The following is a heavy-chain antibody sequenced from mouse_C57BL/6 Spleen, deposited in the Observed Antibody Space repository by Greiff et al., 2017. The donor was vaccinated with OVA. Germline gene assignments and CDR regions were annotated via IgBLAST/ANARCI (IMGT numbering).Heavy chain of an antibody. Sequence: EVQLQESGPGLVKPSQSLSLTCSVPGYSITSGYYWNWIRQFPGNKLEWMGYISYDGSNNYNPSLKNRISITRDTSKNQFFLKLKSVTTEDTATYYCARGSIDWYFDVWGTGTTVTVSS. CDR1: GYSITSGYY. CDR3: ARGSIDWYFDV. V-gene: IGHV3-6*01. CDR2: ISYDGSN. D-gene: IGHD2-10*02. J-gene: IGHJ1*03.